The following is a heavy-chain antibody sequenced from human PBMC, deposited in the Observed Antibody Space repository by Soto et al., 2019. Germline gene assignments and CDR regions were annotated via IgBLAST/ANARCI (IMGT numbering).Heavy chain of an antibody. V-gene: IGHV3-30*18. Sequence: QVQLVESGGGVVQPGRSLRLSCAASGFTFSSYGMHWVRQAPGKGLEWVAVISYDGSNKYYADSVKGRFTISRDNSKNTLYLQMNSLRAEDTAVYYCAKWTRAPGWYYYYYGMDVWGQGTTVTVSS. J-gene: IGHJ6*02. D-gene: IGHD2-15*01. CDR3: AKWTRAPGWYYYYYGMDV. CDR1: GFTFSSYG. CDR2: ISYDGSNK.